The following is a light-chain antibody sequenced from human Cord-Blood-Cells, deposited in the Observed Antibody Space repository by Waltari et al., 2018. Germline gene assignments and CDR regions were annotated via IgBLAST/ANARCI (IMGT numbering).Light chain of an antibody. CDR1: SSDVGGYNY. Sequence: QSALTQPASVSGSPGQSITISCPGTSSDVGGYNYVSWYQQHPGKAPQLMIYDVSNRPSGFSSRFPGSNSGNTASRTISGLQAEDEADYYCSSYTSSSTLVFGGGTKRTVL. CDR2: DVS. J-gene: IGLJ3*02. CDR3: SSYTSSSTLV. V-gene: IGLV2-14*03.